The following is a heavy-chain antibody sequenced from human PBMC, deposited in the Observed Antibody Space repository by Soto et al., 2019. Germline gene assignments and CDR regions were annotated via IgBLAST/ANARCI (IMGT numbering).Heavy chain of an antibody. CDR2: IVPNVGTV. CDR1: GGTLSSFINYP. J-gene: IGHJ4*03. D-gene: IGHD3-3*01. V-gene: IGHV1-69*06. CDR3: ARRDTSGFLRYFDN. Sequence: SVKVSCKASGGTLSSFINYPINWVRQAPGQGLEWMGGIVPNVGTVNYAQKFQGRVTVTADKSTGTAYMELSSLRSEDTALYYCARRDTSGFLRYFDNWGQGALVTVSS.